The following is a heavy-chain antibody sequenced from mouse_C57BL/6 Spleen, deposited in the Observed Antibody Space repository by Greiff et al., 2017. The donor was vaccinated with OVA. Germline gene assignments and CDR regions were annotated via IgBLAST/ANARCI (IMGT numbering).Heavy chain of an antibody. J-gene: IGHJ2*01. V-gene: IGHV14-2*01. CDR1: GFNIKDYY. CDR2: IDPEDGET. CDR3: ARSGDYHYFDY. Sequence: VQLQQSGAELVKPGASVKLSCTASGFNIKDYYMHWVKQRTEQGLEWIGRIDPEDGETKYAQKFQGKATITADTSSNTAYLQLSSLTSEDTAVYYCARSGDYHYFDYWGQGTTLTVSA. D-gene: IGHD2-4*01.